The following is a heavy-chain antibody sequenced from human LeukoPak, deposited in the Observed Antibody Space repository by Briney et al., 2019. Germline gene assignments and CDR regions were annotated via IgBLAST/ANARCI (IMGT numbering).Heavy chain of an antibody. CDR2: ISSSSNTI. J-gene: IGHJ5*02. CDR1: GFTFSSYS. CDR3: ASNLPLGHCNGGSCP. V-gene: IGHV3-48*01. Sequence: PGGSLRLSCAASGFTFSSYSMNWVRQAPGKGLEWVSYISSSSNTIYYADSVKGRFTISRDNAKNSLYLQMNSLRADDTAVYYCASNLPLGHCNGGSCPWGQGTLVTVSS. D-gene: IGHD2-15*01.